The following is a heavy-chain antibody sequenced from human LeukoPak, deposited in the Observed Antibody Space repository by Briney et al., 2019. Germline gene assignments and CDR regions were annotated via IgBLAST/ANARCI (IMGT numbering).Heavy chain of an antibody. J-gene: IGHJ4*02. CDR1: GYTFTSYG. D-gene: IGHD1-26*01. Sequence: GASVKVSCKASGYTFTSYGISWVRQAPGQGLEWMGWISAYNGNTNYAQKLQGRVTMTSDTSTSTVYMELRSLKSEDTAVYYCARRVGATPFDLWGQGTLVTVSS. V-gene: IGHV1-18*01. CDR3: ARRVGATPFDL. CDR2: ISAYNGNT.